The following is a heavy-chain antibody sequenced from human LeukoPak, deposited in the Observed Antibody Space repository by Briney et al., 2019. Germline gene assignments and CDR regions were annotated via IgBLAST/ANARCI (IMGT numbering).Heavy chain of an antibody. CDR1: GYTFTSYY. D-gene: IGHD3-10*01. CDR3: ARDPRGYYGSGSYLFDY. CDR2: INPNSGGT. V-gene: IGHV1-2*06. Sequence: GASVKVSCKASGYTFTSYYMHWVRQAPGQGLEWMGRINPNSGGTNYAQKFQGRVTMTRDTSISTAYMELSRLRSDDTAVYYCARDPRGYYGSGSYLFDYWGQGTLVTVSS. J-gene: IGHJ4*02.